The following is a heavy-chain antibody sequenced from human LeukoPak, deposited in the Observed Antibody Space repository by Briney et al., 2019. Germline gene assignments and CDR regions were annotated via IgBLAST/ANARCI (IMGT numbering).Heavy chain of an antibody. J-gene: IGHJ4*02. D-gene: IGHD3-22*01. CDR2: ITSSSSYI. V-gene: IGHV3-21*01. Sequence: GRSLRLSCAASGFTFSSYSMNWVRQAPGKGLEWVSSITSSSSYIYYADSVKGRFTISRDNAKNSLYLQMNSLRAEDTAVYYCARAFNYDWWYFDYWGQGTLVTVSS. CDR3: ARAFNYDWWYFDY. CDR1: GFTFSSYS.